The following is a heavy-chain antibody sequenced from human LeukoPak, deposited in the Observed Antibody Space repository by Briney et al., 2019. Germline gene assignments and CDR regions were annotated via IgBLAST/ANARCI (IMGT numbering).Heavy chain of an antibody. CDR3: ATFDCSSTSCFFAY. D-gene: IGHD2-2*01. J-gene: IGHJ4*02. V-gene: IGHV4-34*01. Sequence: SETLSLTCSVSGGSISSYYWSWIRQPPGKGLEWIGEIYHSGSTNYNPSLKTRVTISVDKSKNQFSLKLSSVTAADTAVYYCATFDCSSTSCFFAYWGQGTLVTVSS. CDR1: GGSISSYY. CDR2: IYHSGST.